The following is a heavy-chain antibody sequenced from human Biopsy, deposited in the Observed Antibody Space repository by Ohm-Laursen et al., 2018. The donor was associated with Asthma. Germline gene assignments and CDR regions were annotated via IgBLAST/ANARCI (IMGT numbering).Heavy chain of an antibody. V-gene: IGHV3-7*01. CDR1: GFTFGDYW. CDR2: IKHDETEK. J-gene: IGHJ1*01. Sequence: SLRLSCAASGFTFGDYWMSWVRQVPGKGLEWVANIKHDETEKNHVDSLKGRFTISRDNAKNSLYLQMNSLRAEDTAVYYCARTFHFWSPYHAEHYQLWGQGTLVTAPS. D-gene: IGHD3-3*02. CDR3: ARTFHFWSPYHAEHYQL.